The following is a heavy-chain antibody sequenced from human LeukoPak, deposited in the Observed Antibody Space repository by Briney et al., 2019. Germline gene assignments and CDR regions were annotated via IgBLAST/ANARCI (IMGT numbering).Heavy chain of an antibody. CDR2: ISAYNGNT. V-gene: IGHV1-18*01. Sequence: ASVKVSCKASGYTFTSYGISWVRQAPGQGLEWMGWISAYNGNTNYAQKLQGRVTMTTDTSTSTAYMELRSLRSDDTAVYHCARQETSSYNGAFDIWGQGTMVTVSS. CDR3: ARQETSSYNGAFDI. D-gene: IGHD1-26*01. J-gene: IGHJ3*02. CDR1: GYTFTSYG.